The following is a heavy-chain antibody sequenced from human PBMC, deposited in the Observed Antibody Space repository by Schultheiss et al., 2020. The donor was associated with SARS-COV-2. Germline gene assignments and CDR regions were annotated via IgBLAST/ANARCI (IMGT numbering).Heavy chain of an antibody. CDR2: IYNRESGGAGGT. V-gene: IGHV4-61*08. Sequence: SQTLSLTCTVSGGSISSGGYYWTWIRQPPGKALEWIGYIYNRESGGAGGTNYNPSLKGRVTISVDTSKNQFSLKLSSVTAADTAVYYCARQSLTMIVVVMVDWFDPWGQGTLVTVSS. CDR3: ARQSLTMIVVVMVDWFDP. J-gene: IGHJ5*02. D-gene: IGHD3-22*01. CDR1: GGSISSGGYY.